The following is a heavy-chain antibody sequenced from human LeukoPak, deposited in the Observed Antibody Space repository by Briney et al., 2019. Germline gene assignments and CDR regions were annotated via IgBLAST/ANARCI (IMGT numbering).Heavy chain of an antibody. CDR1: GGSITNNNCY. J-gene: IGHJ4*02. Sequence: PSETLSLTCTVSGGSITNNNCYWGWVRQPPGKGLEWIASIYYSGSSYYNPSLKSRVAISVDTSKNQFSLKLSSVTAADTAVYYCASTYYYDSSGYTFDYWGQGTLVTVSS. CDR2: IYYSGSS. V-gene: IGHV4-39*07. CDR3: ASTYYYDSSGYTFDY. D-gene: IGHD3-22*01.